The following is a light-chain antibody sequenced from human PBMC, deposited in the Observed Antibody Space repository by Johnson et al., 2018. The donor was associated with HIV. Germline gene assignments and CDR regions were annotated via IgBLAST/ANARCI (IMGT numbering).Light chain of an antibody. CDR2: DNN. CDR1: SSNIGNNY. V-gene: IGLV1-51*01. Sequence: QAVLTQPPSVSAAPGQKVTISCSGSSSNIGNNYVSWYQQVPGAAPKLLIYDNNRRPSGIPDRFSGSKSGTSATLAITGLQTGDEADYYCGAWDSSLSAYVFGTWTQVTV. CDR3: GAWDSSLSAYV. J-gene: IGLJ1*01.